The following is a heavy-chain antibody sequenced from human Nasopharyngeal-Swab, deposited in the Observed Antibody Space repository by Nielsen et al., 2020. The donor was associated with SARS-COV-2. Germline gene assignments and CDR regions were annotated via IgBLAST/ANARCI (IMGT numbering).Heavy chain of an antibody. CDR2: ISGSGGST. Sequence: GESLKISCAASGFTFSSYAMSWVRQAPGKGLEWVSAISGSGGSTYYADSVKGRFTISRDNSKNTLYLQMNSLGAEDTAVYYCLRGDSRDVWGQGTMVTVSS. V-gene: IGHV3-23*01. D-gene: IGHD3-22*01. CDR3: LRGDSRDV. J-gene: IGHJ3*01. CDR1: GFTFSSYA.